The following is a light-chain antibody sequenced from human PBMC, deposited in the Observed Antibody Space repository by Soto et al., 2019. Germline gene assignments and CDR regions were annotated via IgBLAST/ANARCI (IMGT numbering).Light chain of an antibody. J-gene: IGLJ3*02. CDR3: ETWDSNTHTV. Sequence: QSVLTQSSSASASLGSSVKRTCTLSSGHSSYIIAWHQQQPGKAPRYLMKLEGSGSYNKGSGVPDRFSGSSSGADRYLTISTLQFEDEADYYCETWDSNTHTVFGGGTQVTVL. V-gene: IGLV4-60*02. CDR1: SGHSSYI. CDR2: LEGSGSY.